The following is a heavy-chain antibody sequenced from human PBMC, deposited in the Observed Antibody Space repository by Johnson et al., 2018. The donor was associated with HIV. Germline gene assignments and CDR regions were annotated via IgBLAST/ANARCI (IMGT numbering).Heavy chain of an antibody. J-gene: IGHJ3*02. D-gene: IGHD3-10*01. CDR3: ASEVRGVLDI. V-gene: IGHV3-30*03. Sequence: QVQLVESGGGVVQPGRSLRLSCAASGFTFSSYAMHWVRQAPGKGLEWVAIIYYDGTNKYYADSLKGRFTISRDNSKNTLYLQMNSLRAEDTAVYYCASEVRGVLDIWGQGTMVTVSS. CDR2: IYYDGTNK. CDR1: GFTFSSYA.